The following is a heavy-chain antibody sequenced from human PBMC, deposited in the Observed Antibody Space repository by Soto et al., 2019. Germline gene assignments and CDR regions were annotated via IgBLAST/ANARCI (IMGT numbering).Heavy chain of an antibody. CDR1: EGTFSSNG. J-gene: IGHJ1*01. CDR3: ASERLHTEYFNN. CDR2: ILPILFIT. V-gene: IGHV1-69*04. Sequence: QVQLVQSGAEVKKPGSSVKVSCQASEGTFSSNGISWVRQAPGQGLEWMGRILPILFITNYAQKFQGRVKITADEFTSTAYMELSGLRSEDTAVYYCASERLHTEYFNNWGQGTLVTVSS.